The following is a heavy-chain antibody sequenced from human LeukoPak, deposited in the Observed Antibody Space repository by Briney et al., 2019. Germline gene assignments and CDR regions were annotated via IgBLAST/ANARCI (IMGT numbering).Heavy chain of an antibody. CDR3: ARTPRGVVITTGVGFWFDY. D-gene: IGHD3-22*01. V-gene: IGHV1-18*01. J-gene: IGHJ4*02. CDR2: ISAYNGNT. Sequence: VASVKVSCKASGYTFTSYGISWVRQAPGQGLEWMGWISAYNGNTNYAQKLQGRVTMTTDTSTSTAYMELRSLRSDDTAVYYCARTPRGVVITTGVGFWFDYWGQGTLVTVSS. CDR1: GYTFTSYG.